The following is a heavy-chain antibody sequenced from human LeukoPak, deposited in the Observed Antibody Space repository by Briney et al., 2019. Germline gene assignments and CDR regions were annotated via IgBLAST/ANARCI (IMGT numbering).Heavy chain of an antibody. CDR3: ARDPNCSGGSCSDS. Sequence: SETLSLTCAVYGGSFSGYYWSWIRQPPGKGLEWIGEINHSGSTNYNPSLKSRVTISVDTSKNQFSLKLSSVTAADTAVYYCARDPNCSGGSCSDSWGQGTLVTVSS. CDR1: GGSFSGYY. J-gene: IGHJ4*02. D-gene: IGHD2-15*01. CDR2: INHSGST. V-gene: IGHV4-34*01.